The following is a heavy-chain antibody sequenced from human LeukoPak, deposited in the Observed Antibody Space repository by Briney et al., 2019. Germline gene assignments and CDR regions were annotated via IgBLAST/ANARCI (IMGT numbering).Heavy chain of an antibody. CDR2: IFYGGKT. D-gene: IGHD1-14*01. CDR1: SSSIYGSNSA. J-gene: IGHJ4*02. Sequence: PSETQSRNCTVWSSSIYGSNSARGWIRKPPGKGLEWIGSIFYGGKTYQRPSLASRLTISVDTSRNQFSLKVISVTDADTAVYYCARHQMSITHQWPMDYWGQGILVIVSS. CDR3: ARHQMSITHQWPMDY. V-gene: IGHV4-39*01.